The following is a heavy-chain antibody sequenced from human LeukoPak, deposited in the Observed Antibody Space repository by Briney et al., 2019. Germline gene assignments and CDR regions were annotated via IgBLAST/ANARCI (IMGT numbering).Heavy chain of an antibody. CDR2: ISAYNNNT. Sequence: ASVKVSCKASGYTFTSYSINWVRQAPGQGLEWMGWISAYNNNTNYAQKLQGRVTMTTDTSTSTAYMELRSLRSDDTAVYYCARDKGVYGDYSEYFQHWGQGTLVTVSS. CDR1: GYTFTSYS. D-gene: IGHD4-17*01. J-gene: IGHJ1*01. CDR3: ARDKGVYGDYSEYFQH. V-gene: IGHV1-18*01.